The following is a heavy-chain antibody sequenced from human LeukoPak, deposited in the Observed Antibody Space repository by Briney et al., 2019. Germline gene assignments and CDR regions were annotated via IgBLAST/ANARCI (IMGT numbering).Heavy chain of an antibody. CDR2: IWFDKNQ. Sequence: GGSLRLSCAASGFILNDYGMHWVRQAPGKGLEWVADIWFDKNQHFADSVKGRFAISRDNSKNTVYLQISSLRAEDTAVYYCARDRHCVNGVCHSPPGMDVWGQGTTVTVSS. J-gene: IGHJ6*02. V-gene: IGHV3-33*01. D-gene: IGHD2-8*01. CDR1: GFILNDYG. CDR3: ARDRHCVNGVCHSPPGMDV.